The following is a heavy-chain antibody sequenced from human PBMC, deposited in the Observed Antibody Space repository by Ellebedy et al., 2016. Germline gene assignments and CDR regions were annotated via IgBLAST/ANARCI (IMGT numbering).Heavy chain of an antibody. CDR2: IYSGDNT. Sequence: GGSLRLSCEASGFTVSTYVIHWVRQAPGRGLECVSVIYSGDNTYYADSVRGRFTISRDNSKNTMFLQMDSLRAEDTAVYYCVKPLNYGDYASWGQGTLVTVSS. CDR3: VKPLNYGDYAS. CDR1: GFTVSTYV. V-gene: IGHV3-66*01. J-gene: IGHJ5*02. D-gene: IGHD4-17*01.